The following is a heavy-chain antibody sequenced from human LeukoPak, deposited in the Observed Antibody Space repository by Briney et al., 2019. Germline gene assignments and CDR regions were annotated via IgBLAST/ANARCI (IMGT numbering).Heavy chain of an antibody. Sequence: SETLSLTCAVSGGSISSNNWWGWVRHPPGKGREWIGEIYHSGSPNYNPSLKSRVTISVDKSRNHFSLNLSSVTAADTAVYYCARVNINNWHSCDYWGQGTLVTVSS. CDR1: GGSISSNNW. CDR2: IYHSGSP. V-gene: IGHV4-4*02. D-gene: IGHD1-1*01. CDR3: ARVNINNWHSCDY. J-gene: IGHJ4*02.